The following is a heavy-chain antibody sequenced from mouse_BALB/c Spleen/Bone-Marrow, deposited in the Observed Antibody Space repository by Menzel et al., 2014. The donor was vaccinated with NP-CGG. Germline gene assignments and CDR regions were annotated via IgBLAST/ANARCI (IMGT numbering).Heavy chain of an antibody. D-gene: IGHD3-1*01. CDR2: ISNGWGST. J-gene: IGHJ4*01. Sequence: DVKLVESGGGLVQPGGSLKLSCAASGFTFCSNTMSWVRQTPEKRLEWVAYISNGWGSTSYPDTVKGRFTISRENAKNNPYLQMSSKKTEDKAMYYCSRHVGNPYAMDYWGQGTSVTVSS. V-gene: IGHV5-12-2*01. CDR3: SRHVGNPYAMDY. CDR1: GFTFCSNT.